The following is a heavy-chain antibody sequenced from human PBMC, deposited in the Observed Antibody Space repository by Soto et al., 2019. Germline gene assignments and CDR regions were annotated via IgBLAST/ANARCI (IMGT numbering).Heavy chain of an antibody. CDR1: GGTFSSYA. J-gene: IGHJ3*02. V-gene: IGHV1-69*13. CDR2: IIPIFGTA. CDR3: ARVPRYYDSSGYYYADAFDI. Sequence: SVKVSCKASGGTFSSYAISWLRQAPGQGLEWMGGIIPIFGTANYAQKFQGRVTITADESTSTAYMELSSLRSEDTAVYYCARVPRYYDSSGYYYADAFDIWGQGTMVTVS. D-gene: IGHD3-22*01.